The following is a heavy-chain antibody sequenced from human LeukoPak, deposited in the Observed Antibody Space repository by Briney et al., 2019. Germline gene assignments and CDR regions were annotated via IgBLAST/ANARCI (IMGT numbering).Heavy chain of an antibody. CDR3: ARDDCSGGSCYSYTLYYYGMDV. J-gene: IGHJ6*04. CDR2: MNPNSGNT. CDR1: GYTFTSYD. D-gene: IGHD2-15*01. V-gene: IGHV1-8*01. Sequence: ASVKVSCKASGYTFTSYDINWVRQATGQGLEWMGWMNPNSGNTGYTQKFQGRVTMTRNTSISTAYMELSSLRSEDTAVYYCARDDCSGGSCYSYTLYYYGMDVWGKGTTVTVSS.